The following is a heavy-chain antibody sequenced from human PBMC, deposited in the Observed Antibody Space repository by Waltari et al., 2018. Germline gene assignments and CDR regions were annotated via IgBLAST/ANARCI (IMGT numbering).Heavy chain of an antibody. CDR1: DDSISICNW. Sequence: QVQLQESGPRQVKSSDNLSLTCTVSDDSISICNWWAWIRLPPEKGLAWIGYIYYSGSTNYNPSLKSRVTISVDTSKNQFSLKLSSVTAADTAVYYCAREKGGYSYGFDYWGQGTLVTVSS. CDR3: AREKGGYSYGFDY. CDR2: IYYSGST. J-gene: IGHJ4*02. D-gene: IGHD5-18*01. V-gene: IGHV4-28*03.